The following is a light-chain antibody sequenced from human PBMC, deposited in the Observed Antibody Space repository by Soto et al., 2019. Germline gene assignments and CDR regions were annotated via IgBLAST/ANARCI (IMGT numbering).Light chain of an antibody. CDR1: QSISSW. Sequence: DIQMTQSPSTLSASVGDRVTITCRASQSISSWVAWYQQKPGKAPKLLIYDASSLESAVPSRFSGSGSGTEFTLTISSLQPDDFATHYCQQYNSYSWTFGQGTKVDIK. CDR3: QQYNSYSWT. J-gene: IGKJ1*01. CDR2: DAS. V-gene: IGKV1-5*01.